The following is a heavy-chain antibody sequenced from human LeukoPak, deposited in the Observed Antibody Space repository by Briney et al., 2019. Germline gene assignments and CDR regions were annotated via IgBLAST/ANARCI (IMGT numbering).Heavy chain of an antibody. V-gene: IGHV3-23*01. CDR1: GFIFSNTD. CDR2: ITGGGRST. CDR3: ATGGGADYFDY. J-gene: IGHJ4*02. Sequence: GGSLRLSCAASGFIFSNTDMSWVRQAPGKGLEWVSTITGGGRSTNYADSVKGRFTISRDNSKNTLYLQMNNLGAEDTAVYYCATGGGADYFDYWGQGALVTVSS. D-gene: IGHD1-26*01.